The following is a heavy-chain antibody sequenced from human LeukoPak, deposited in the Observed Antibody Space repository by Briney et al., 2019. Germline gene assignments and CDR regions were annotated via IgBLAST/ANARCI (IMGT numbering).Heavy chain of an antibody. CDR2: ISSSSSYI. CDR1: GFTFSSYS. Sequence: SGGSLRLSCAASGFTFSSYSMNWVRQAPGKGLEWVSSISSSSSYIYYADSVKGRFTISRDNAKNSLYLQMNSLRAEDTAVYYCAKDGAMTTVTTAPDYWGQGTLVTVSS. CDR3: AKDGAMTTVTTAPDY. V-gene: IGHV3-21*04. J-gene: IGHJ4*02. D-gene: IGHD4-17*01.